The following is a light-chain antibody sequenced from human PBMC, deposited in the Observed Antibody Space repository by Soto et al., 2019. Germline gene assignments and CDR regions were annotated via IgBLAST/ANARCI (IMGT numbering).Light chain of an antibody. CDR3: QQLNSYPLT. V-gene: IGKV1-9*01. J-gene: IGKJ4*01. CDR1: QGISSY. Sequence: DIQLTQSPSFLSASVGDRVTITCRASQGISSYLAWYQQKPGKAPKLLIYAASTLQSGVPSRFSGSGSGTDFTLTISSLQPEDFATDYCQQLNSYPLTFGGGTKVDIK. CDR2: AAS.